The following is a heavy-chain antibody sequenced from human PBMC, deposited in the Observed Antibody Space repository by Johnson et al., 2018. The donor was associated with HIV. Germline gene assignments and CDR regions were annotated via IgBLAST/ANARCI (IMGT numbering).Heavy chain of an antibody. CDR3: ARERSLNEYSSSWDAFDI. CDR1: GFTFSSYD. CDR2: IGTAGDT. Sequence: VQLVESGGGVVQPGRSLRLSCAASGFTFSSYDMHWVPQATGKGLEWVSAIGTAGDTYYPGSVKGRFTISRDNAKNSLYLQMNSLRAEDTAVYYCARERSLNEYSSSWDAFDIWGQGTKVTVSS. J-gene: IGHJ3*02. D-gene: IGHD6-6*01. V-gene: IGHV3-13*01.